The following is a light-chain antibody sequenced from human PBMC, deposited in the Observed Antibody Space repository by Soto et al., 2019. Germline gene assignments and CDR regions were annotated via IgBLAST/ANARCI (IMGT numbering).Light chain of an antibody. Sequence: EIVLTQSPGTLSLSQGERATLSCRASQLVVTSYLHWYQHKPGQAPRLLISGALTRATGVPDRFSGSGSGTDFTLTISRLEPEDCAVYYCQLFGRSPTFGPGTKVDIK. V-gene: IGKV3-20*01. J-gene: IGKJ3*01. CDR3: QLFGRSPT. CDR2: GAL. CDR1: QLVVTSY.